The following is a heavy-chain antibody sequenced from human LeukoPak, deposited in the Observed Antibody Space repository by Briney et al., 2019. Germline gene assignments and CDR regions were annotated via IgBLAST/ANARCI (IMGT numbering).Heavy chain of an antibody. V-gene: IGHV4-34*01. Sequence: TSSETLSLTCAVYGGSFSGYYWSWIRQPPGKGLEWIGEINHSGSTNYNPSLKSRVTISVDTSKNQFSLKLRFVTAADTAVYYCARTLAGHFGGFYFDYWGQGTLVAVSS. CDR3: ARTLAGHFGGFYFDY. CDR2: INHSGST. D-gene: IGHD4-23*01. J-gene: IGHJ4*02. CDR1: GGSFSGYY.